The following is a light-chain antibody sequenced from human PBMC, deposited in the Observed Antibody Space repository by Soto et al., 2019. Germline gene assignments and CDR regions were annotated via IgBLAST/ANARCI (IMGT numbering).Light chain of an antibody. V-gene: IGKV3-20*01. CDR1: QTVRNNY. CDR2: DAS. J-gene: IGKJ4*01. Sequence: EFVLTQSPGTLSLSPGERATLSCRASQTVRNNYLAWYQQKPGQAPSFLIYDASSRATGIPDRFSGGGSGTDFTLTISRLETEDFGGYFCQQFSSYPLTFGGGTKVEIK. CDR3: QQFSSYPLT.